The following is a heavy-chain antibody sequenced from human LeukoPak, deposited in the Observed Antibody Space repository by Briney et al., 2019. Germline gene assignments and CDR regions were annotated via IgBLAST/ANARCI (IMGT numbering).Heavy chain of an antibody. V-gene: IGHV4-59*01. CDR2: IYYSGST. D-gene: IGHD3-10*01. J-gene: IGHJ5*02. CDR3: ARVAPMVRGVPNWFDP. CDR1: GGPISSYY. Sequence: SETLSLTCTVSGGPISSYYWSWIRQPPGKGLEWIGYIYYSGSTNYNPSLKSRVTILVDTSKNQFSLKLSSVTAADTAVYYCARVAPMVRGVPNWFDPWGQGTLVTVSS.